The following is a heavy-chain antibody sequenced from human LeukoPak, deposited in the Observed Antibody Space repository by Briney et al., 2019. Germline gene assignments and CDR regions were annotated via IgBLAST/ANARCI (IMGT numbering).Heavy chain of an antibody. D-gene: IGHD3-9*01. Sequence: PSQTLSLTCTASAVSIRTGERCWRWIRQPPGKGLEWIGHMYNSGSTYYNPSLKSRVTISAHTSKNQLSLRLSSVTAADTAVYYCAIAQFDHYYYGMDVWGQGTTVTVS. CDR1: AVSIRTGERC. CDR2: MYNSGST. J-gene: IGHJ6*02. CDR3: AIAQFDHYYYGMDV. V-gene: IGHV4-30-4*01.